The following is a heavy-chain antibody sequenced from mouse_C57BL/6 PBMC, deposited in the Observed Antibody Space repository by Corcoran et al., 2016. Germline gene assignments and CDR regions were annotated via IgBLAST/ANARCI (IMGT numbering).Heavy chain of an antibody. CDR2: INPYNGGT. J-gene: IGHJ2*01. Sequence: EVQLQQSGPVLVKPGASVKMSCKASGYTFTDYYVNWVKQSHGKSLEWIGVINPYNGGTSYNQKFKGKATLTVDKSSSTAYMELNSLTSEDSAVYYCARSGGSSYDFDYWGQGTTLTVSS. CDR3: ARSGGSSYDFDY. D-gene: IGHD1-1*01. V-gene: IGHV1-19*01. CDR1: GYTFTDYY.